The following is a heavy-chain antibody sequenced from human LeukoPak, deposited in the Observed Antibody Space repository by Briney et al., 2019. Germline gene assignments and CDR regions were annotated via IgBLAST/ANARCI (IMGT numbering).Heavy chain of an antibody. V-gene: IGHV3-7*01. CDR2: IKQDGSEK. Sequence: PGGSLRLSCAASGFTFSSYWMSWVRQAPGKGREWVANIKQDGSEKYYVDSVKGRFTISRDNAKNSLYLQMNSLRAEDTAVYYCARARGGYCSSTSCRNPYYYYYMDVWGKGTTVTVSS. J-gene: IGHJ6*03. CDR1: GFTFSSYW. CDR3: ARARGGYCSSTSCRNPYYYYYMDV. D-gene: IGHD2-2*01.